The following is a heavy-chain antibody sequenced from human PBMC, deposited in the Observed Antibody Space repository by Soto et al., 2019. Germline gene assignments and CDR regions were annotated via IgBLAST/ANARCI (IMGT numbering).Heavy chain of an antibody. CDR3: AKTGGGALGSDFGSGTEYFQH. J-gene: IGHJ1*01. CDR2: ISYDGSNK. CDR1: GFTFSSYG. D-gene: IGHD3-10*01. V-gene: IGHV3-30*18. Sequence: GGSLRLSCAASGFTFSSYGMHWVRQAPGKGLEWVAVISYDGSNKYYADSVKGRFTISRDNSKNTLYLQMNSLRAEDTAVYYCAKTGGGALGSDFGSGTEYFQHWGQGTLVTVSS.